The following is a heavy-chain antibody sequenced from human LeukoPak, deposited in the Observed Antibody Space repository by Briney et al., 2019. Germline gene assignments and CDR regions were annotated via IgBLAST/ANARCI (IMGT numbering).Heavy chain of an antibody. CDR2: INHSGST. J-gene: IGHJ5*02. V-gene: IGHV4-34*01. CDR1: GGSFSGYY. CDR3: ARGEYSFDP. D-gene: IGHD2-21*01. Sequence: SETLSLTCAVYGGSFSGYYWGWIRQPPGKGLEWIGEINHSGSTNYNPSLKSRVTISVDTSKNQFSLKLSSVTAADTAVYYCARGEYSFDPWGQGTLVTVSS.